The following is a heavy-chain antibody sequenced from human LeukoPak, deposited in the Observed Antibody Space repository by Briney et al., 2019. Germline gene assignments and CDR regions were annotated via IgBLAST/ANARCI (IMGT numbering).Heavy chain of an antibody. Sequence: GGSLRLSCAASGFTFSSYAMRWVRQAPGKGLEWVSAISGSGGSTYYADSVKGRFTISRDNSKNTLYLQMNSLRAEDTAVYYCAKVPLRSFPGDDYYYYYGMDVWGQGTTVTVSS. CDR3: AKVPLRSFPGDDYYYYYGMDV. J-gene: IGHJ6*02. CDR1: GFTFSSYA. CDR2: ISGSGGST. V-gene: IGHV3-23*01. D-gene: IGHD3-3*01.